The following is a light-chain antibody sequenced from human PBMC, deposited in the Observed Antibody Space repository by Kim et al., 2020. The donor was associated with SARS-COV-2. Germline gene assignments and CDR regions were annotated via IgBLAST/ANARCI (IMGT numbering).Light chain of an antibody. V-gene: IGLV3-21*04. CDR3: QVWDSSSDHRVV. Sequence: RPARVSCGVTSTVSKCLPLYQQKSAPAPVLVISYASARPSGIPGPFSGSNSGNTATLTISRVEAGDEADYYCQVWDSSSDHRVVFGGGTQVTVL. CDR2: YAS. CDR1: STVSKC. J-gene: IGLJ2*01.